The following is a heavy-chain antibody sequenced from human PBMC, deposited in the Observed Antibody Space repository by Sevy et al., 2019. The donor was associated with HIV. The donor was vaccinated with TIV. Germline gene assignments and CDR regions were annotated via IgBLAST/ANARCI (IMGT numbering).Heavy chain of an antibody. J-gene: IGHJ3*02. CDR1: GGSISSGGYS. CDR3: ARGVGYYYVSSCQVAPTLGNDAFDI. V-gene: IGHV4-30-2*01. D-gene: IGHD3-22*01. CDR2: IYHSGST. Sequence: SETLSLTCAVSGGSISSGGYSWSWIRQPPGKGLEWIGYIYHSGSTYYNPSLKSRVTISVDRSKNQFSLKLSSVTAADPAVYYCARGVGYYYVSSCQVAPTLGNDAFDIWGQGTMVTVSS.